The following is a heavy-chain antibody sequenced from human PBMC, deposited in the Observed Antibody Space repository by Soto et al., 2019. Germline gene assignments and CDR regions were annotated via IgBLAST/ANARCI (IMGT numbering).Heavy chain of an antibody. D-gene: IGHD5-12*01. V-gene: IGHV1-69*06. J-gene: IGHJ6*02. CDR1: GGTFSSYA. Sequence: ASVKVSCKASGGTFSSYAISWVRQAPGQGLEWMGGIIPIFGTANYAQKFQGRVTITADKSTSTAYMELSSLRSEDTAVYYCASIVAELPYYYYGMDVWGQGTTVTVSS. CDR3: ASIVAELPYYYYGMDV. CDR2: IIPIFGTA.